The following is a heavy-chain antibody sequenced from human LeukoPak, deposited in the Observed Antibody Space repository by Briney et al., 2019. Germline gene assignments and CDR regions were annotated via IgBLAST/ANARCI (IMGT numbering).Heavy chain of an antibody. Sequence: ASVRVSCKASGYTFTSYGISWVRQAPGQGLEWMGWISTYNGNTNYAQNLQGRVTMTTDTSTNTAYMELRSLRSDDTAVYYCARASASTVTSPWGQGTLVTVSS. CDR3: ARASASTVTSP. J-gene: IGHJ5*02. V-gene: IGHV1-18*01. D-gene: IGHD4-17*01. CDR1: GYTFTSYG. CDR2: ISTYNGNT.